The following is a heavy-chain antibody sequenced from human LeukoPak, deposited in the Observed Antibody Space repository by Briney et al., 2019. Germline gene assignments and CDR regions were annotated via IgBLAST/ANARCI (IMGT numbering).Heavy chain of an antibody. CDR3: ARATLGYCSSTSCYTGYFDY. D-gene: IGHD2-2*02. CDR2: IKRDGSEK. Sequence: GGSLRLSWAASGFTFSSYWMSWVRQAPGNGLEWGSDIKRDGSEKYYGDSVKGRFTISRDNAKNSLYLQMNSLRAEDMAVYYCARATLGYCSSTSCYTGYFDYWGQGTLVTVSS. V-gene: IGHV3-7*01. CDR1: GFTFSSYW. J-gene: IGHJ4*02.